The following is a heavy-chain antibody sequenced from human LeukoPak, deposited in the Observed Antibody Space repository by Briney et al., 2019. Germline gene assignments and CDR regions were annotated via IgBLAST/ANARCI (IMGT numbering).Heavy chain of an antibody. CDR1: GYTFTGYY. D-gene: IGHD3-16*01. J-gene: IGHJ6*03. Sequence: GASVKVSCKASGYTFTGYYMHWVRQAPGQGLEWMGWINPNSGGTNYAQKFQGRVTMTRDTSISTAYMGLSRLRSDDTAVYYCASTLFPYTGNYYYYYMDVXGKGTXVTVSS. CDR3: ASTLFPYTGNYYYYYMDV. V-gene: IGHV1-2*02. CDR2: INPNSGGT.